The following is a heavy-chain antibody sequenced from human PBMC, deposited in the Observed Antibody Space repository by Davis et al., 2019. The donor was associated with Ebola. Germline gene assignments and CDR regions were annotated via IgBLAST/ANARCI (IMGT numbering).Heavy chain of an antibody. CDR1: GYTFSSYA. J-gene: IGHJ4*02. CDR3: ARGEYSSGWYYFDY. CDR2: ISGSGGST. Sequence: LKISCAASGYTFSSYAMSWVRQAPGKGLEGVSAISGSGGSTYYADSVKGRFTISRDNSKNTLYLQMNSLRAEDTAVYYCARGEYSSGWYYFDYWSQGTLVTVSS. V-gene: IGHV3-23*01. D-gene: IGHD6-19*01.